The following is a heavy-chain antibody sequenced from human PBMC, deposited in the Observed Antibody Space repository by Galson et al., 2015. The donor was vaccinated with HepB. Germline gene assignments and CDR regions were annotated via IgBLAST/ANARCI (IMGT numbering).Heavy chain of an antibody. J-gene: IGHJ4*02. CDR2: IKPDGSEK. CDR1: GFTFTNSW. CDR3: STALNY. Sequence: SLRLSCAASGFTFTNSWMDWVRQAPGKGLEWVANIKPDGSEKYYVDSVRGRFTISRDKAENSLYLQMDSLRAEDTAMYYCSTALNYWGQGTLVTVSS. V-gene: IGHV3-7*01.